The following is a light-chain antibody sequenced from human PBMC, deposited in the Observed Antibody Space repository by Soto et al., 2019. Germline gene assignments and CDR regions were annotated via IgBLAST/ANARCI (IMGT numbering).Light chain of an antibody. CDR1: SSDVGGYNY. J-gene: IGLJ1*01. CDR2: EVS. V-gene: IGLV2-14*01. Sequence: QSALTQPASVSGSPGQSITISCTGTSSDVGGYNYVSWYQHHPGKAPKFMIYEVSNRPSGVSNRFSGSKSGNTASLTISGLQAEDEADYYCCSYTSANTFVFGTGTK. CDR3: CSYTSANTFV.